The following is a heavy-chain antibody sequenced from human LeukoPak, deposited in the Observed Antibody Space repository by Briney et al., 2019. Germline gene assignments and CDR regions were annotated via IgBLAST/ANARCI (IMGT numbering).Heavy chain of an antibody. J-gene: IGHJ4*02. V-gene: IGHV3-21*01. D-gene: IGHD3-16*02. CDR3: ARTRGSYRSGFDY. Sequence: GGSLRLSCAASGSTFSSYSMNWVRQAPGKGLEWVSSISSSSSYIYYADSVKGRFTISRDNAKNSLYLQMNSLRAEDTAVYYCARTRGSYRSGFDYWGQGTLVTVSS. CDR1: GSTFSSYS. CDR2: ISSSSSYI.